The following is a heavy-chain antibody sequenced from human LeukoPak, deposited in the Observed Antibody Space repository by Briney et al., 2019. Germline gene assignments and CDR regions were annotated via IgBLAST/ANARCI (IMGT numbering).Heavy chain of an antibody. CDR2: IKQDGSEK. CDR1: GFTFSSYW. Sequence: PGGSLRLSCAASGFTFSSYWMSWVRQAPGKELEWVANIKQDGSEKYYVDSVKGRFTISRDNAKNSLYLQMNSLRAEDTAVYYCARLWFGELSHHDYWGQGTLVTVSS. V-gene: IGHV3-7*01. J-gene: IGHJ4*02. CDR3: ARLWFGELSHHDY. D-gene: IGHD3-10*01.